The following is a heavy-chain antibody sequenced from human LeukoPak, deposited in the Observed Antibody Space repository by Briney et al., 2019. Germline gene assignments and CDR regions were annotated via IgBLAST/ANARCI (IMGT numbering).Heavy chain of an antibody. J-gene: IGHJ4*02. D-gene: IGHD3-10*01. CDR1: GGSISSGDYY. CDR3: ARGPYQLLWFGEPFDY. Sequence: PSETLSLTCTVSGGSISSGDYYWSWIRQPPGKGLEWIGHIYYSGSTYYNPSLKTRVTISVDTSKNQFSLKLSSVTAADTAVYYCARGPYQLLWFGEPFDYWGQGTLVTVSS. V-gene: IGHV4-30-4*01. CDR2: IYYSGST.